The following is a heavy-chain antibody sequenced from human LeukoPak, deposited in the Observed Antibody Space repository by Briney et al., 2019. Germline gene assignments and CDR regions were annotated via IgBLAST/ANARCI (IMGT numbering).Heavy chain of an antibody. D-gene: IGHD2-8*01. CDR2: ISAYNGYT. J-gene: IGHJ5*02. Sequence: ASVKVSCKASGYTFTRYGISWVRQAPGQGLEWMGWISAYNGYTNYAQKLQGRVTMTTDTSTSTAYMELRSLRSDDTAVYYCARGTNGLAWFDPWGQGILVTVSS. V-gene: IGHV1-18*01. CDR3: ARGTNGLAWFDP. CDR1: GYTFTRYG.